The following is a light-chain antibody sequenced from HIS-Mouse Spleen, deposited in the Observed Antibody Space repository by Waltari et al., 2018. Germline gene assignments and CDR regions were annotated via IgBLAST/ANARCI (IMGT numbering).Light chain of an antibody. J-gene: IGKJ1*01. CDR3: QQLNSYPPT. CDR2: AAS. CDR1: QGISSY. V-gene: IGKV1-9*01. Sequence: IQLTQSPSFLSASVGDRVTITCRASQGISSYLAWYQQKPGKAPKLLIYAASTLQSGVPSRFCGSGSGTEFTLTISSLQPEDFATYYCQQLNSYPPTFGQGTKVEIK.